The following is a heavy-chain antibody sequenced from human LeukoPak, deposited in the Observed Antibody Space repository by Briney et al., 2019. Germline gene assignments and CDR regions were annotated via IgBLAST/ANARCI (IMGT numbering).Heavy chain of an antibody. CDR1: GFTFSSYA. Sequence: GGSLRLSCAASGFTFSSYAMSWVRQAPGKGLKWVSAISGSGGSTYYADSVKGRFTISRDNSKNTLYLQMNSLRAEDTAVYYCAKAPYSSGWYVSDYWGQGTLVTVSS. CDR2: ISGSGGST. V-gene: IGHV3-23*01. CDR3: AKAPYSSGWYVSDY. J-gene: IGHJ4*02. D-gene: IGHD6-19*01.